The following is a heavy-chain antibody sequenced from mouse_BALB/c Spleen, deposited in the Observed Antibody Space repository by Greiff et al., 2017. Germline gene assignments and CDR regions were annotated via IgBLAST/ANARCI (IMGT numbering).Heavy chain of an antibody. CDR2: ISYSGST. D-gene: IGHD4-1*01. CDR3: ARLGFSWFAY. Sequence: DVKLQESGPGLVKPSQSLSLTCTVTGYSITSDYAWNWIRQFPGNKLEWMGYISYSGSTSYNPSLKSRISITRDTSKNQFFLQLNSVTTEDTATYYCARLGFSWFAYWGQGTLVTVSA. J-gene: IGHJ3*01. V-gene: IGHV3-2*02. CDR1: GYSITSDYA.